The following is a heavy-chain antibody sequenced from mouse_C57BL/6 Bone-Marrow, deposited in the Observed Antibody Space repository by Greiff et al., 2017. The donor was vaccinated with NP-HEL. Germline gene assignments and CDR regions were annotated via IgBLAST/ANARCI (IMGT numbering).Heavy chain of an antibody. Sequence: QVHVKQPGAELVMPGASVKLSCKASGYTFTSYWMHWVKQRPGQGLEWIGEIDPSDSYTNYNQKFKGKSTLTVDKSSSTAYMQLSSLTSEDSAVYYCAREGDYYGSSLYAMDYWGQGTSVTVSS. J-gene: IGHJ4*01. CDR3: AREGDYYGSSLYAMDY. CDR1: GYTFTSYW. CDR2: IDPSDSYT. D-gene: IGHD1-1*01. V-gene: IGHV1-69*01.